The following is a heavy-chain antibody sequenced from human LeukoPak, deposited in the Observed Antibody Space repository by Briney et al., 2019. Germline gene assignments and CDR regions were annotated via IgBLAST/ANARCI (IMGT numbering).Heavy chain of an antibody. CDR3: ARVTGIAAAVGVGFDY. CDR2: IIPIFGTA. D-gene: IGHD6-13*01. Sequence: GASVKVSCKASGGTFSSYAISWVRQAPGQGLEWMGGIIPIFGTANYAQKFQGRVTITADESTSTAYMELSSLRSEDTAVYYCARVTGIAAAVGVGFDYWGQGTLVTVSS. J-gene: IGHJ4*02. CDR1: GGTFSSYA. V-gene: IGHV1-69*13.